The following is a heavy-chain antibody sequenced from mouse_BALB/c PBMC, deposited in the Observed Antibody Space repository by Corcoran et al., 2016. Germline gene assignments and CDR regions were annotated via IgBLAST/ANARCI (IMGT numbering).Heavy chain of an antibody. CDR3: ERGALLRYFDY. Sequence: EVQLLQSGPELMKPGASVMKSCKASGASFISYYIHWVKKNHVKSLEWIGRINPYNGATTYNQNFKDKDSLTVDESSSTAYMELHSLTSEDSAVYDCERGALLRYFDYWGQGTTLTVSS. D-gene: IGHD1-1*01. J-gene: IGHJ2*01. CDR1: GASFISYY. CDR2: INPYNGAT. V-gene: IGHV1-18*01.